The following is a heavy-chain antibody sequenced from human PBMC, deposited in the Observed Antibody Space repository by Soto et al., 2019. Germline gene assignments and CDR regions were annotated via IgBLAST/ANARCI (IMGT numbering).Heavy chain of an antibody. D-gene: IGHD6-19*01. CDR1: GFTFDDYA. CDR3: ANWGSSGLSGFDY. V-gene: IGHV3-9*01. Sequence: EVQLVESGGGLVQPGRSLRLSCAASGFTFDDYAMHWVRQAPGKGLEWVSGISWNSGSIGYEDSVKGRFTISRDNAKNSLYLKMNSLRAEDTALYYCANWGSSGLSGFDYWCQGTLVTVSS. J-gene: IGHJ4*02. CDR2: ISWNSGSI.